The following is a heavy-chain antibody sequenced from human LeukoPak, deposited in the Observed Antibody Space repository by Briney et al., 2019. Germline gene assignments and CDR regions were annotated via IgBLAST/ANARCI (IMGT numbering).Heavy chain of an antibody. Sequence: GGSLRLSCVASGFTFSSYGMHSVGQAPYRGGGGVAVVWFDVSKKHYADSPKGRFTISRYNTKTTLHLQMKSLRAEDTAVYCCAKSGYSYGAPFGFDHWGQGTLVTVSP. CDR1: GFTFSSYG. D-gene: IGHD5-18*01. V-gene: IGHV3-33*06. CDR2: VWFDVSKK. J-gene: IGHJ4*02. CDR3: AKSGYSYGAPFGFDH.